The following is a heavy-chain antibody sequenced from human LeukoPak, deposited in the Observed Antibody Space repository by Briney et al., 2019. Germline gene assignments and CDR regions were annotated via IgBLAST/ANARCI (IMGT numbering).Heavy chain of an antibody. J-gene: IGHJ4*02. D-gene: IGHD5-18*01. CDR2: ISGSSGII. V-gene: IGHV3-48*04. CDR3: AREGYSYGEYYFDY. Sequence: GGSLRLSCAASGFTFNTYTMNWVRQAPGKGLEWVSYISGSSGIIDYADSVRGRFTISRDNAKNSLYLQMNSLRAEDTAVYYCAREGYSYGEYYFDYWGQGTLVTVSS. CDR1: GFTFNTYT.